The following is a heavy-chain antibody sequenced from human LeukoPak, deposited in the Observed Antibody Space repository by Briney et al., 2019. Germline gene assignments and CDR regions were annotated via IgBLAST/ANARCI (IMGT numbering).Heavy chain of an antibody. V-gene: IGHV4-59*01. CDR3: ARVFDSGSQAYFYYMDV. Sequence: NPSETLSLTCTVSGGSISSYYWTWIRQPPGQGLEWIGYIYYSGSTNYNPSLKSRVTISVDTSKNQFSLKVSSVTAADTAVYYCARVFDSGSQAYFYYMDVWGKGTTVTISS. CDR2: IYYSGST. CDR1: GGSISSYY. D-gene: IGHD3-10*01. J-gene: IGHJ6*03.